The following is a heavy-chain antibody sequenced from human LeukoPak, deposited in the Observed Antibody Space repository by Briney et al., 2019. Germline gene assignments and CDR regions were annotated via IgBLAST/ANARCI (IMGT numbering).Heavy chain of an antibody. V-gene: IGHV1-69*04. CDR3: ARDIEEPLGYCSSTSCERRYNWFDP. Sequence: SVKVSCKASGGTFSSYAISWVRQAPGQGLEWMGRIIPIFGIANYAQKFQGRVTITADKSTSTAYMELSSLRSGDTAVYYCARDIEEPLGYCSSTSCERRYNWFDPWGQGTLVTVSS. CDR2: IIPIFGIA. CDR1: GGTFSSYA. D-gene: IGHD2-2*01. J-gene: IGHJ5*02.